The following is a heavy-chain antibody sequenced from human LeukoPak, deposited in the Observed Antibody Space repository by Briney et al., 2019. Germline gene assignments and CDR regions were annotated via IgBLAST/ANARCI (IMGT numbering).Heavy chain of an antibody. CDR1: GFNFSSHA. CDR3: AKEEYSRSPALDY. CDR2: MSYDETKK. J-gene: IGHJ4*02. D-gene: IGHD6-6*01. V-gene: IGHV3-30-3*01. Sequence: GGSLRLSCAASGFNFSSHAMHWVRQTPGKGLEWVAVMSYDETKKYYADSAKGRFTISRDNSKSTLYLQLNSLRAEDRAVYYCAKEEYSRSPALDYWGQGTLVTVSS.